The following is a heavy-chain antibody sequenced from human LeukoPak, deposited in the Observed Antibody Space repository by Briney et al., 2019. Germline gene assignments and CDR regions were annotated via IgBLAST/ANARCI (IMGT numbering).Heavy chain of an antibody. J-gene: IGHJ2*01. CDR2: ISGSGGST. CDR3: ANTGGSVYWYFDL. CDR1: GFTFSSYV. V-gene: IGHV3-23*01. Sequence: PGGSLRLSFAASGFTFSSYVMSGFRQAPGKGLGWFSAISGSGGSTFYADSVKGRFTISRDNSKNTLYLQMNSLRVEDTAVYYCANTGGSVYWYFDLWGRGTLVTVSS. D-gene: IGHD1-14*01.